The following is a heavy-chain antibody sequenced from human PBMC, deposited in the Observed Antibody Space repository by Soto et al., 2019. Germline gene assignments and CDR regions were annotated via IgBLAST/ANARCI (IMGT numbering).Heavy chain of an antibody. CDR3: ARNGKDDYGMVAPFDY. CDR2: INPNSGGT. V-gene: IGHV1-2*04. D-gene: IGHD4-17*01. Sequence: QVQLVQSGAEVKKPGASVKVSCKASGYTFTGYYMHWVRQAPGQGLEWMGWINPNSGGTNYAQKLQGWVTMTRDTSISTAYMELSRLRSDDTAVYYCARNGKDDYGMVAPFDYWGQGTLVTVSS. CDR1: GYTFTGYY. J-gene: IGHJ4*02.